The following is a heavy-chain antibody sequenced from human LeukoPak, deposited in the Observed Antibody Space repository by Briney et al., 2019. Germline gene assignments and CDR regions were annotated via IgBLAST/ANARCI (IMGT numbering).Heavy chain of an antibody. CDR1: GFTFGDYA. J-gene: IGHJ6*02. CDR3: TRDGTMVRGADYYYYGMDV. D-gene: IGHD3-10*01. CDR2: IRSKAYGGTT. Sequence: GGSLRLSCTASGFTFGDYAMSWVRQAPGKGLEWVGFIRSKAYGGTTEYATSVKGRFTISRDDSKSVAYLQMNSPKTEDTAVYYCTRDGTMVRGADYYYYGMDVWGQGTTVTVSS. V-gene: IGHV3-49*04.